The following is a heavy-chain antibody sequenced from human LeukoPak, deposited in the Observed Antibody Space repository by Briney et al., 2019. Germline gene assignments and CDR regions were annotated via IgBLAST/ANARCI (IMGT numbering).Heavy chain of an antibody. D-gene: IGHD4/OR15-4a*01. V-gene: IGHV3-23*05. CDR1: GFTFSSHA. Sequence: GGSLRLPCVVSGFTFSSHAMCWVRQAPGRGLEWVSSIDISGDSTSYADSVKGRFTISGDNSKNTLLLQMDSLRAEDSAIYYCANEIRPNDYWGQGTLVTVSS. CDR2: IDISGDST. J-gene: IGHJ4*02. CDR3: ANEIRPNDY.